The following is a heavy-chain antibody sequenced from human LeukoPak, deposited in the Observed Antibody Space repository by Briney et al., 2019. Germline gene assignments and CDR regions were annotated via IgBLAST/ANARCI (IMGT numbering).Heavy chain of an antibody. V-gene: IGHV5-51*01. Sequence: GESLKISCKGSGYSFTSYWIGLVRQMPGTGLGPVVVIDPGDSDTRQSPSFQGQVTISADKSSSTASLQWTRLKAPNPAMYYCARQEYYGDYGFDPWGQRTLVTVSS. CDR2: IDPGDSDT. J-gene: IGHJ5*02. CDR3: ARQEYYGDYGFDP. D-gene: IGHD4-17*01. CDR1: GYSFTSYW.